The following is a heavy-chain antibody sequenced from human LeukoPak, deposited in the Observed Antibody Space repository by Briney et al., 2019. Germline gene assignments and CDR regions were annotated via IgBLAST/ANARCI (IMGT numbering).Heavy chain of an antibody. CDR3: ARDPYSSWFDY. D-gene: IGHD6-13*01. V-gene: IGHV4-59*12. CDR2: IYYSGST. Sequence: SETLSLACTVSGGSISSYYWSWIRQPPGKGLEWIGYIYYSGSTNYNPSLKSRVTISVDTSKNQFSLKLSSVTAADTAVYYCARDPYSSWFDYWGQGTLVTVSS. CDR1: GGSISSYY. J-gene: IGHJ4*02.